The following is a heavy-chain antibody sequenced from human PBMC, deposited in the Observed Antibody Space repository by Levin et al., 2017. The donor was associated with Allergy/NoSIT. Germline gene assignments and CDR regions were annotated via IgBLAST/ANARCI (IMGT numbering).Heavy chain of an antibody. V-gene: IGHV1-18*01. Sequence: GESLKISCKASGYTFTSYGISWVRQAPGQGLEWMGWISAYNGNTNYAQKLQGRVTMTTDTSTSTAYMELRSLRSDDTAVYYCARAPSYDAFDIWGQGTMVTVSS. J-gene: IGHJ3*02. CDR1: GYTFTSYG. CDR3: ARAPSYDAFDI. CDR2: ISAYNGNT.